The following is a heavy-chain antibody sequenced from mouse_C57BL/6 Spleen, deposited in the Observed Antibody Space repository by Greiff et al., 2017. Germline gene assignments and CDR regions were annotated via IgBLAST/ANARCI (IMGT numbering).Heavy chain of an antibody. V-gene: IGHV1-59*01. CDR3: APWAYGNYVFDY. Sequence: QVQLQQPGAELVRPGTSVKLSCKASGYTFTSYWMHWVKQRPGQGLEWIGVIDPSDSYTNYNQKFKGKATLTVDTSSSTAYMQLSSLTSEDSAVYYCAPWAYGNYVFDYWGQGTTLTVSS. J-gene: IGHJ2*01. CDR2: IDPSDSYT. CDR1: GYTFTSYW. D-gene: IGHD2-1*01.